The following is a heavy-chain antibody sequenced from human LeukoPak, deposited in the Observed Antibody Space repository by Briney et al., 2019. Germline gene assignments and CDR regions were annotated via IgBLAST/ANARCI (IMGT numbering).Heavy chain of an antibody. Sequence: SETLSLTCSVSGGSIIGHWWSWIRQPPGKGLEWIGDVFYSGSNNYNPSLKSRLTISLDTSKNQFSLNLRSVTATDTALYYCARRNTAEASIDFWGQGTLVTASS. CDR3: ARRNTAEASIDF. V-gene: IGHV4-59*08. J-gene: IGHJ4*02. D-gene: IGHD4-17*01. CDR2: VFYSGSN. CDR1: GGSIIGHW.